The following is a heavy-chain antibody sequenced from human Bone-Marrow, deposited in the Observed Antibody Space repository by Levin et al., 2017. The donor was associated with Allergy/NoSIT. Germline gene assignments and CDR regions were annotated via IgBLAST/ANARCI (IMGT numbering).Heavy chain of an antibody. J-gene: IGHJ4*02. V-gene: IGHV3-64D*08. Sequence: GGSLRLSCSTSGFNFRNSAMHWVRQAPGKGLQYVSAISGNGHGTNYADSVKGRVTISRDNSNNTLYLQMNTLRPDDTAVYFCVKGTYDLLTGYYKFDSWGQGTLVTVSS. D-gene: IGHD3-9*01. CDR2: ISGNGHGT. CDR3: VKGTYDLLTGYYKFDS. CDR1: GFNFRNSA.